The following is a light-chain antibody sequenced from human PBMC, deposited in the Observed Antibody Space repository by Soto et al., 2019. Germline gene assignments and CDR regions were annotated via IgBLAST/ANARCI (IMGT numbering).Light chain of an antibody. V-gene: IGKV3-11*01. CDR3: QQRSVWPIT. CDR1: QSVNNY. CDR2: DAS. Sequence: EIVLTQSPASVSLSPGDRATLSCRASQSVNNYVAWYQQKPGQAPRLLIYDASKRATGIPARFSGSGSGTDVTLTVSSLEPEDFVLYCCQQRSVWPITFGQGTRLEIK. J-gene: IGKJ5*01.